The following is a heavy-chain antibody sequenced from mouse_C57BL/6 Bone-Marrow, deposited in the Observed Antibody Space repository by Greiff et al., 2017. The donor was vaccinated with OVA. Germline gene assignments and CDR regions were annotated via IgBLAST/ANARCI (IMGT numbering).Heavy chain of an antibody. D-gene: IGHD1-1*01. CDR2: INPGSGGT. J-gene: IGHJ2*01. CDR3: ARRGTTDFDY. CDR1: GYAFTNYL. V-gene: IGHV1-54*01. Sequence: QVQLQQSGAELVRPGTSVKVSCKASGYAFTNYLIEWVKQRPGQGLEWIGVINPGSGGTNYNEKFKGKATLTADKSSSTAYMQLSSLTSEDSAVCFCARRGTTDFDYWGQGTTLTVSS.